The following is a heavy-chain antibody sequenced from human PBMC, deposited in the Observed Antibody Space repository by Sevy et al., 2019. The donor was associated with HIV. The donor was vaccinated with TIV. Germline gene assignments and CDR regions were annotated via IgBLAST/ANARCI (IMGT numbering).Heavy chain of an antibody. CDR1: GGSFSGYY. J-gene: IGHJ4*02. CDR3: ARRNGYYYDFDY. CDR2: INLSGST. D-gene: IGHD3-22*01. Sequence: SETLSLTCAVYGGSFSGYYWSWIRQPPGKGLEWIGEINLSGSTNYNPSLKSRVTISVDTSKNQFSLKLSSVTAADTAVYYCARRNGYYYDFDYWGQGTLVTVSS. V-gene: IGHV4-34*01.